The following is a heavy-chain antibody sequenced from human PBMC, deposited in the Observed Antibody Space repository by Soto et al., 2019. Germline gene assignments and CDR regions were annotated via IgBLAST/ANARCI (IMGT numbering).Heavy chain of an antibody. CDR2: LYWDDDK. CDR3: AHSSGRSGDY. Sequence: QITLKESGPTLVKPTQTLTLTCTFSGFSLTTSGVGVGWIRQPPGKALEWLALLYWDDDKRYSPSLKSRLTISMDPSNTQVVLTLTNMDPVDTGTSFWAHSSGRSGDYWGHGTLVTVSS. V-gene: IGHV2-5*02. J-gene: IGHJ4*01. CDR1: GFSLTTSGVG. D-gene: IGHD3-10*01.